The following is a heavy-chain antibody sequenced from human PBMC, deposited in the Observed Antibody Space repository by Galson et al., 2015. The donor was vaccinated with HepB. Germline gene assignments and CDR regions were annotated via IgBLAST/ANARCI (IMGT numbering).Heavy chain of an antibody. V-gene: IGHV1-2*05. J-gene: IGHJ4*02. Sequence: SVKVSCKASGYTFTAYFIHWVRQAPGQGLEWMGRINPNSGGTNFAQRFQGRVTMTRDTSISTAYMELSSLTSDDTVVYFCARGFSTWYVDYWGQGTLVTVSS. CDR3: ARGFSTWYVDY. CDR1: GYTFTAYF. CDR2: INPNSGGT. D-gene: IGHD6-13*01.